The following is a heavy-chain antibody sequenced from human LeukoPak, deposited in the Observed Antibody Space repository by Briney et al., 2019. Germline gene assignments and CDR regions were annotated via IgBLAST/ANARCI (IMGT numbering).Heavy chain of an antibody. CDR2: INWNGGST. CDR3: ARGLSSPKDFWSGYFGYYFDY. CDR1: GFTFSSCS. V-gene: IGHV3-20*04. D-gene: IGHD3-3*01. J-gene: IGHJ4*02. Sequence: GGSLRLSCAASGFTFSSCSMNWVRQAPGKGLEWVSGINWNGGSTGYADSVKGRFTISRDNAKNSLYLQMNSLRAEDTALYYCARGLSSPKDFWSGYFGYYFDYWGQGTLVTVSS.